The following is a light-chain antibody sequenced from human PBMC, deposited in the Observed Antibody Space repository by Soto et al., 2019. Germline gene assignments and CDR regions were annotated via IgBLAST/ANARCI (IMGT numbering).Light chain of an antibody. CDR3: QQRRLGVT. CDR2: DAS. J-gene: IGKJ3*01. Sequence: EIVLTQSPATLSLSPGERATLSCRASQSVSIYLAWYQQKPGQAPRLLIYDASKRATGIPARFSGSGSGTDFTFTINNLEPADFAVYYCQQRRLGVTFGPGTKVDIK. CDR1: QSVSIY. V-gene: IGKV3-11*01.